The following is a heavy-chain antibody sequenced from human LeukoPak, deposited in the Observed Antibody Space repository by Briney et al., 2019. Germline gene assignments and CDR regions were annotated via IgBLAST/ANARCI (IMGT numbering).Heavy chain of an antibody. CDR2: IYYSGST. Sequence: SQTLSLTCIVSGDSISSGGYYWSWIRQHAGKGLEWIGYIYYSGSTNYNPSLKSRVTISVDTSKNQFSLKLSSVTAADTAVYYCARGGCGGDCYSRGTNFDYWGQGTLVTVSS. J-gene: IGHJ4*02. V-gene: IGHV4-61*09. CDR3: ARGGCGGDCYSRGTNFDY. CDR1: GDSISSGGYY. D-gene: IGHD2-21*02.